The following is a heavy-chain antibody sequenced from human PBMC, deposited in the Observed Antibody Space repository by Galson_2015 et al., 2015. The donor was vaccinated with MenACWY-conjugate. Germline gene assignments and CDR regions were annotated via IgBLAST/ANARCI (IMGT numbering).Heavy chain of an antibody. J-gene: IGHJ6*02. Sequence: SVKVSCKASGYTFNPYYMHWVRQAPGQGIEWVGIISPYGGSTTYAQKFQGRVTMTSDTSTITVYMQLSSLRSDDTAVYYCVRGCRSCYYGMDVWGQGTMVTVSS. CDR1: GYTFNPYY. D-gene: IGHD1-26*01. CDR2: ISPYGGST. V-gene: IGHV1-46*02. CDR3: VRGCRSCYYGMDV.